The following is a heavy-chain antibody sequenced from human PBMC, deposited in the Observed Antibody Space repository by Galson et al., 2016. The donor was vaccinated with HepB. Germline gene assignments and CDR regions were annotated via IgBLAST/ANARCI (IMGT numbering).Heavy chain of an antibody. CDR1: GFTFKNHW. CDR3: ARLWDWV. CDR2: IREDGSDT. Sequence: SLRLSCAASGFTFKNHWMAWVRQAPGKGPEWVADIREDGSDTRYVDSVKGRFTISRDNTNNLLHLQMSSLRAEDTAVYSCARLWDWVWGQGTAVTVSS. V-gene: IGHV3-7*03. J-gene: IGHJ6*02. D-gene: IGHD3-16*01.